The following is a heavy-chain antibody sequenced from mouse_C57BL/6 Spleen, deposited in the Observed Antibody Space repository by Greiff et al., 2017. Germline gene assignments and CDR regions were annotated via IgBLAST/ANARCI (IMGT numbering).Heavy chain of an antibody. CDR2: IYPGSGST. V-gene: IGHV1-55*01. J-gene: IGHJ3*01. CDR1: GYTFTSYW. D-gene: IGHD2-4*01. CDR3: ASHYDYDAWFAY. Sequence: QVQLQQPGAELVKPGASVKMSCKASGYTFTSYWITWVKQRPGQGLEWIGDIYPGSGSTNYNEKFKSKDTLTVDTSSSTAYMQLSSLTSEDSAVYYCASHYDYDAWFAYWGQGTLVTVSA.